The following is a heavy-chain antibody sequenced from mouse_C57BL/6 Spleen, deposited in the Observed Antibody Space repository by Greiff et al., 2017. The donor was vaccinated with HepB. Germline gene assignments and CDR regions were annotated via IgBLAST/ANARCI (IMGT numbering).Heavy chain of an antibody. V-gene: IGHV1-39*01. Sequence: EVQLQQSGPELVKPGASVKISCKASGYSFTDYNMNWVKQSNGKSLEWIGVINPNYGTTSYNQKFKGKATLTVDQSSSTAYMQLNSLTSEDSAVYYCAKGSYGSSYRYFDYWGQCTTLTVSS. CDR3: AKGSYGSSYRYFDY. J-gene: IGHJ2*01. CDR1: GYSFTDYN. D-gene: IGHD1-1*01. CDR2: INPNYGTT.